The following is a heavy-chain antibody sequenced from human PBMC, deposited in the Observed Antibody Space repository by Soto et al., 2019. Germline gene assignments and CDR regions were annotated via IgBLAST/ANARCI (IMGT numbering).Heavy chain of an antibody. CDR3: ASRARGFGELFYHYYGMDV. Sequence: SETLSLTCAVYGGSFSGYYWSWIRQPPGKGLEWIGEINHSGSTNYNPSLKSRVTISVDTSKNQFSLKLSSVTAADTAVYYCASRARGFGELFYHYYGMDVWGQGTTGTVSS. V-gene: IGHV4-34*01. D-gene: IGHD3-10*01. CDR1: GGSFSGYY. CDR2: INHSGST. J-gene: IGHJ6*02.